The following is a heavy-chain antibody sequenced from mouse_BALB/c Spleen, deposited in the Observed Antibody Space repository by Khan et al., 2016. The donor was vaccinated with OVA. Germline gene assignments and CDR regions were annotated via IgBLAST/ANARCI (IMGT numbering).Heavy chain of an antibody. CDR2: IYPYNDDT. V-gene: IGHV1S136*01. J-gene: IGHJ2*01. CDR3: ARNYRYDVYFDY. D-gene: IGHD2-14*01. CDR1: GYTFTSYV. Sequence: VRLQQSGPELVKPGASVKMSCKASGYTFTSYVMHWMRQKPGQGLEWIGYIYPYNDDTKFNEKFKGKATLTSDKSSNTAYMELSSLTSEDSAVYYCARNYRYDVYFDYWGQGTTLTVSS.